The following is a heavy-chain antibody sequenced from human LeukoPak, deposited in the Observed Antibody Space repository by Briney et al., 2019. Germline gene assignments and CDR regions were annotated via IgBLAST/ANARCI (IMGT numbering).Heavy chain of an antibody. V-gene: IGHV3-7*01. D-gene: IGHD4-23*01. CDR3: ASSYGGKILGGTDY. Sequence: PGGSLRLSCAASGFTFSTYWMNWFRQTPGKGLEWVAKIKADGGEKDHVASVKGRFTISRDNAKNSLYLQMNSLRAEDTAVYYCASSYGGKILGGTDYWGQGTLVTVSP. CDR2: IKADGGEK. CDR1: GFTFSTYW. J-gene: IGHJ4*02.